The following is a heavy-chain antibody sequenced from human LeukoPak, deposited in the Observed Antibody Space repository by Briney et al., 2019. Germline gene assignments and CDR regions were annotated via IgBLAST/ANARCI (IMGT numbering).Heavy chain of an antibody. J-gene: IGHJ3*02. CDR3: ARDHGDDAFDI. D-gene: IGHD3-3*01. Sequence: APVKVSCKASGYTFTNYYIHWVRQAPGQGLEWMGWINSNRGGTNYAQKFQGRVTMTRDTSISTAYMELRSVRPDDTAVYYCARDHGDDAFDIWGPGTTVTVSS. V-gene: IGHV1-2*02. CDR2: INSNRGGT. CDR1: GYTFTNYY.